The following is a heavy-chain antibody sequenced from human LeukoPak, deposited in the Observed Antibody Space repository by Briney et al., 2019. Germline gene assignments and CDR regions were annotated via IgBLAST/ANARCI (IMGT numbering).Heavy chain of an antibody. J-gene: IGHJ4*02. CDR3: ASSYGRGGYGDFDY. Sequence: PSETLSLTCTVSGGSISSYYWSWIRQPPGKGLEWIGYIYTSGSTNYNPSLKSRVTISVDTSKNQFSLKLSSVTAADTAMYYCASSYGRGGYGDFDYWGQGTLVTVSS. CDR2: IYTSGST. D-gene: IGHD5-12*01. CDR1: GGSISSYY. V-gene: IGHV4-4*09.